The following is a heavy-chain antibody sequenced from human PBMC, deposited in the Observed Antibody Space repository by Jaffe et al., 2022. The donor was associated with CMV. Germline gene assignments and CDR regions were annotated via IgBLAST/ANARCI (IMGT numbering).Heavy chain of an antibody. CDR1: GGTFSSYA. Sequence: QVQLVQSGAEVKKPGSSVKVSCKASGGTFSSYAISWVRQAPGQGLEWMGRIIPILGIANYAQKFQGRVTITADKSTSTAYMELSSLRSEDTAVYYCARDFEQQQLVLWDYWGQGTLVTVSS. J-gene: IGHJ4*02. V-gene: IGHV1-69*09. CDR3: ARDFEQQQLVLWDY. CDR2: IIPILGIA. D-gene: IGHD6-13*01.